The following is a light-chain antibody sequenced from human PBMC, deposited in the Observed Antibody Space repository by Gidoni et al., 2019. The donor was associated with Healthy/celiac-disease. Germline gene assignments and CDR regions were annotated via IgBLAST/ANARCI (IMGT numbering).Light chain of an antibody. CDR2: GAS. CDR1: QSVSSSY. V-gene: IGKV3-20*01. Sequence: EIVLTQSPGTLSLSPGGRATLPCRASQSVSSSYLAWYQQKPGPAPRLLIYGASSRATGIPDRFSGSGSGTDFTLTISRLEPEDFAVYYCQQYGSSLWTFGQGTKVEIK. CDR3: QQYGSSLWT. J-gene: IGKJ1*01.